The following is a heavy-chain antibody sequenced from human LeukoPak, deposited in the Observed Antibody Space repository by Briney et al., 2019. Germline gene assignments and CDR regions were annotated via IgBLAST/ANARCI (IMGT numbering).Heavy chain of an antibody. CDR3: ARLGNYYDSSGYYSEGY. V-gene: IGHV1-2*02. CDR1: GYTFTGYY. CDR2: VNPHSGGT. D-gene: IGHD3-22*01. Sequence: GASVKVSCKASGYTFTGYYMHWVRQAPGQGLEWMGWVNPHSGGTNYAQKFQGRVTMTRDTSISTAYMELSSLRSDDTAVYYCARLGNYYDSSGYYSEGYWGQGTLVTVSS. J-gene: IGHJ4*02.